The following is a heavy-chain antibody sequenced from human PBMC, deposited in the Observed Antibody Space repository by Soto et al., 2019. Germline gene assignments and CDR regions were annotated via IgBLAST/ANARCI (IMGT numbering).Heavy chain of an antibody. CDR3: ASRGVVTEYYFDY. D-gene: IGHD2-21*02. J-gene: IGHJ4*02. Sequence: GASVKFSCKASGGTFSSYAISWVRQAPGQGLEWMGGIIPIFGTANYAQKFQGRVTITADESTSTAYMELSSLRSEDTAVYYCASRGVVTEYYFDYWGQGTLVTVSS. CDR2: IIPIFGTA. CDR1: GGTFSSYA. V-gene: IGHV1-69*13.